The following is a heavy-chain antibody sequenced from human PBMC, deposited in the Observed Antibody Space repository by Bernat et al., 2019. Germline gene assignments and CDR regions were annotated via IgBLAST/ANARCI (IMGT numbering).Heavy chain of an antibody. CDR3: ARVGVAARYYYYYGMDV. CDR1: GYTFTSYG. V-gene: IGHV1-18*04. J-gene: IGHJ6*01. CDR2: ISAYNGNT. Sequence: QVQLVQSGAEVKKPGASVKVSCKASGYTFTSYGISWVRQAPGQGLEWMGWISAYNGNTNYAQKLQGRVNMTTDTSTSTGYMELRSMRSDDTAVYYCARVGVAARYYYYYGMDVWGQGTTVTVSS. D-gene: IGHD6-6*01.